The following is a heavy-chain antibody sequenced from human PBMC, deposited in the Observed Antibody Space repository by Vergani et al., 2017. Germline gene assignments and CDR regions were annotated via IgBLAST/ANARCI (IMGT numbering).Heavy chain of an antibody. CDR3: AKSMIGGNSGVVDY. V-gene: IGHV3-9*01. D-gene: IGHD4-23*01. CDR2: ISWNSGSI. Sequence: EVQLVESGGGLVQPGRSLRLSCAASGFTFDDYAMHWVRQAPGKGLEWVSGISWNSGSIGYADSVKGRFTISRDNAKNSLYLQMNSLRAEDTALYYCAKSMIGGNSGVVDYWGQGTLVTVSS. CDR1: GFTFDDYA. J-gene: IGHJ4*02.